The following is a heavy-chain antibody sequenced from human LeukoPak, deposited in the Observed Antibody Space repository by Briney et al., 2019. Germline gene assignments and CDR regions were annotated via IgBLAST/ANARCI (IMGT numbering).Heavy chain of an antibody. CDR3: ARSGVGGGGVSFDY. CDR1: GYTFTIFG. D-gene: IGHD3-3*01. V-gene: IGHV1-18*01. Sequence: EASVKVSCKASGYTFTIFGISWVRQAPGQGLEWMGWISPYNGNTNYAQKFRGTVTMTTDTSTTTAYMELRSLTSDDTAVYYCARSGVGGGGVSFDYWGQGALVTVSS. CDR2: ISPYNGNT. J-gene: IGHJ4*02.